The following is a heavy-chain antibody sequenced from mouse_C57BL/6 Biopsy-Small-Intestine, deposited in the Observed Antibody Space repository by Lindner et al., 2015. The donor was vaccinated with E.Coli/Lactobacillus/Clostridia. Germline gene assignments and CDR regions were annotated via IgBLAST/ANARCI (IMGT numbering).Heavy chain of an antibody. Sequence: VQLQESGPGLAKPSQTLSLTCSVTGYSITTDCWNWIRKFPENRLEYMGYVSYSGSTYYNPSLKSRISITRDTSKSQFYLQLNSVTTEDTATYFCARWDTTVVDAMDYWGQGTSVTVSS. D-gene: IGHD1-1*01. V-gene: IGHV3-8*01. CDR1: GYSITTDC. CDR2: VSYSGST. CDR3: ARWDTTVVDAMDY. J-gene: IGHJ4*01.